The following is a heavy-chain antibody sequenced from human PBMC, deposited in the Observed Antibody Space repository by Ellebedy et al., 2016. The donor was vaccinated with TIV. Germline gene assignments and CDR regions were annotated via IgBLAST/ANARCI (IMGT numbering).Heavy chain of an antibody. V-gene: IGHV4-39*02. CDR2: LYYSGSN. D-gene: IGHD6-25*01. Sequence: SETLSLXCSASGGSVIRSGYYWTWIRQPPGKGLEWIGCLYYSGSNWYNPSLKSRVTISVDTSKNHFSLRLRSVTAADTALYYCATSAAIDAFDIWGQGTMVTVSS. J-gene: IGHJ3*02. CDR3: ATSAAIDAFDI. CDR1: GGSVIRSGYY.